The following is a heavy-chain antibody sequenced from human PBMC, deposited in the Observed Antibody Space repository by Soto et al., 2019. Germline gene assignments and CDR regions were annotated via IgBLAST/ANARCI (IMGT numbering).Heavy chain of an antibody. CDR1: GFAFNIYA. CDR2: ISGSADST. CDR3: AKDRNHYGSGTYFDY. V-gene: IGHV3-23*01. D-gene: IGHD3-10*01. J-gene: IGHJ4*01. Sequence: EVQLLESGGGLVQPGGSLRVSCAASGFAFNIYAMSWVRQATGKGLAWVSVISGSADSTNYADSVKCRFTISRDNSKNTVYLQMNSLRFDYTAVYYCAKDRNHYGSGTYFDYWGHGPLVTVSS.